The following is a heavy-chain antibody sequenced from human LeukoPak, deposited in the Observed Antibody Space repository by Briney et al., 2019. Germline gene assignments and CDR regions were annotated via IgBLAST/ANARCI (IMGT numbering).Heavy chain of an antibody. J-gene: IGHJ4*02. CDR3: TRLVPGAAYSSSWDY. Sequence: QSGGSLRLSCAASGFTFSGSAMHWVRQASGKGLEWVGRIRSKANSYATAYAASVKGRFTISRDDSKNTAYLQMNSLQTEDTAVYYCTRLVPGAAYSSSWDYWGQGTLVTVSS. D-gene: IGHD6-13*01. CDR2: IRSKANSYAT. V-gene: IGHV3-73*01. CDR1: GFTFSGSA.